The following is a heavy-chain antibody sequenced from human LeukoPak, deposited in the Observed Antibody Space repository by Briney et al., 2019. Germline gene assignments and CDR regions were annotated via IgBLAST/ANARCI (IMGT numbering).Heavy chain of an antibody. V-gene: IGHV3-49*04. CDR2: IRTDPYGETA. Sequence: GGSLRLSCTTSGFTFGEYGMAWVRQAPGQGLEWLAFIRTDPYGETAGYAASVQGRFTISRDDFKSVAHLQMNSLKTEDTAIYYCARGSGGRGWYDYWYFDLWGRGSLVTVSS. D-gene: IGHD6-19*01. J-gene: IGHJ2*01. CDR1: GFTFGEYG. CDR3: ARGSGGRGWYDYWYFDL.